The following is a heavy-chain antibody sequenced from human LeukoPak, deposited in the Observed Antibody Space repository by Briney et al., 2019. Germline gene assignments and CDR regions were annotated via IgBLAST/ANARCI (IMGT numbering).Heavy chain of an antibody. CDR3: ARGWLAETTVVTPYNY. V-gene: IGHV1-69*13. CDR2: ITPIFGTP. Sequence: GASVKVSCEASGGTFSSYAISWVRQAPGQGLEWMGGITPIFGTPNYAQKFQGRVTITAVESMSTAYMELSSLRSEDTAVYYCARGWLAETTVVTPYNYWGQGTLVTVSS. CDR1: GGTFSSYA. J-gene: IGHJ4*02. D-gene: IGHD2-21*02.